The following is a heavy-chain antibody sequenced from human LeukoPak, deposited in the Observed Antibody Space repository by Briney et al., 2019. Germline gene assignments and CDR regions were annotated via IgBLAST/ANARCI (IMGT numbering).Heavy chain of an antibody. CDR3: ARGGPVYDYVWGSYRYTGTFDY. D-gene: IGHD3-16*02. CDR2: INHSGST. Sequence: PSETLSLTCAVYGGSFSGYYWSWIRQPPGKGLEWIGEINHSGSTNYNPSLKSRVTISVDTSKNQFSLKLSSVTAADTAVYYWARGGPVYDYVWGSYRYTGTFDYWGQGTLVTVSS. V-gene: IGHV4-34*01. CDR1: GGSFSGYY. J-gene: IGHJ4*02.